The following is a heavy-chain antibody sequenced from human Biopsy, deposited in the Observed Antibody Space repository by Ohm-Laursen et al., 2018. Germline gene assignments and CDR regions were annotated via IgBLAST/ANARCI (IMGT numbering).Heavy chain of an antibody. Sequence: SLRLSCAASGFTLSSYSMNWVRQTPGKGLEWVSTISSSSDNIYYVDSVKGRFTISRDNAKNSLYLQMNSLRAEDTAVYYCARSRGSSGTATIYYYGMDVWGQGTTVTVSS. J-gene: IGHJ6*02. D-gene: IGHD3-10*01. CDR1: GFTLSSYS. CDR3: ARSRGSSGTATIYYYGMDV. V-gene: IGHV3-21*01. CDR2: ISSSSDNI.